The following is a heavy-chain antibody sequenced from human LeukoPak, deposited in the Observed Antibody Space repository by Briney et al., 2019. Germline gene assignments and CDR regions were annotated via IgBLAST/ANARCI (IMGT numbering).Heavy chain of an antibody. D-gene: IGHD5-18*01. CDR3: ATVIGPGYSYGYGDR. CDR1: GFTSSSYS. Sequence: PGGSLRLSCAASGFTSSSYSMNWVRQAPGKGLEWVSSISSSSSYIYYADSVKGRFTISRDNAKNSLYLQMNSLRAEDTAVYYCATVIGPGYSYGYGDRWGQGTLVTVSS. J-gene: IGHJ4*02. V-gene: IGHV3-21*01. CDR2: ISSSSSYI.